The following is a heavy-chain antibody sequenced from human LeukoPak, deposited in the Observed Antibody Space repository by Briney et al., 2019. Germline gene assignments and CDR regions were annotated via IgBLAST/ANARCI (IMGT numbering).Heavy chain of an antibody. Sequence: SETLSLTCAVYGVSFSGYYWSWIRQPPGKGLEWIGEINHSGSTNYNPSLKSRVTISVDTSKNQFSLKLSSVTAADTAVYYCARGQRVSTLGCWGQGTLVTVSS. CDR1: GVSFSGYY. D-gene: IGHD3-16*01. V-gene: IGHV4-34*01. CDR2: INHSGST. J-gene: IGHJ4*02. CDR3: ARGQRVSTLGC.